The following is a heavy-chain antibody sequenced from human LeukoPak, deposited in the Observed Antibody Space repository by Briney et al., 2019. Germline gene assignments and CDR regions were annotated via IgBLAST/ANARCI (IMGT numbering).Heavy chain of an antibody. J-gene: IGHJ4*02. Sequence: GGSLRLSCAASGFTVSSNEMSWVRQAPGKGLEWVSSISGGSTYYADSRKGRFTISRDNSKNTLYLQMNSLRAEDTAVYYCAKSPGYCSGGSCYSRPFDYWGQGTLVTVSS. CDR2: ISGGST. CDR1: GFTVSSNE. V-gene: IGHV3-38-3*01. CDR3: AKSPGYCSGGSCYSRPFDY. D-gene: IGHD2-15*01.